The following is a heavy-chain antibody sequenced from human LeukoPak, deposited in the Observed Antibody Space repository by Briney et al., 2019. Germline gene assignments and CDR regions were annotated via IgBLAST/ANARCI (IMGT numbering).Heavy chain of an antibody. D-gene: IGHD3-9*01. CDR2: IRYDGSNK. CDR1: GFTFGSYG. V-gene: IGHV3-30*02. Sequence: GGSLRLSCAASGFTFGSYGMHWVRQAPGKGLEWVAFIRYDGSNKYYADSVKGRFTISRDNSKNTLYLQMNSLRAEDTAVYYCAKDPYYDILTGSDYWGQGTLVTVSS. J-gene: IGHJ4*02. CDR3: AKDPYYDILTGSDY.